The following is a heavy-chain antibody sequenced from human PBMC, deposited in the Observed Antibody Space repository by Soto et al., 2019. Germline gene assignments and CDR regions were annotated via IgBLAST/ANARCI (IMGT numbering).Heavy chain of an antibody. CDR1: GYTFTDFG. Sequence: QVQMVQSGAEVKKPGASVKVSCKASGYTFTDFGLSWVRQAPGQGLEGMGWISAYYGSTNYARKFQGRVTMTRDTLTETVYMELRSLRSDDTAIYYCVREEEVIRGVVSLAYWGQGTLVSVSS. CDR2: ISAYYGST. V-gene: IGHV1-18*04. CDR3: VREEEVIRGVVSLAY. D-gene: IGHD3-10*01. J-gene: IGHJ4*02.